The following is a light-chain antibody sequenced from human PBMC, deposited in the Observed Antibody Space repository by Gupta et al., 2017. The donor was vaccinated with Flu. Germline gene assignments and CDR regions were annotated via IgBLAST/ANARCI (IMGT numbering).Light chain of an antibody. V-gene: IGKV4-1*01. CDR1: QSVLNRSNNKKY. CDR3: QQYYNSLWT. Sequence: DIVMTQSPDSLAVSLGERATINCKSSQSVLNRSNNKKYLAWYQQKPGQPPKLLIYWASTRESGVPDRFSGSGSGTDFTLTISSLQAEDVAVYYCQQYYNSLWTFGQGTRVEVK. CDR2: WAS. J-gene: IGKJ1*01.